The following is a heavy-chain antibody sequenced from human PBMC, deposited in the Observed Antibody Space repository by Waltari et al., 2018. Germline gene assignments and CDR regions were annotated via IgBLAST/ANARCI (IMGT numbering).Heavy chain of an antibody. Sequence: QVQLVQSGAEVKKSGASVKVSCKASGYTFTDFFIHWVRQAPGQGLEWMGRINPNSGETSYAQRCQGRVTMTGDTSITTAYMELTGLRADDTAIYYCARSGGGTTTFGVAEWGQGSLVTVSS. CDR3: ARSGGGTTTFGVAE. CDR1: GYTFTDFF. D-gene: IGHD3-3*01. V-gene: IGHV1-2*02. J-gene: IGHJ4*02. CDR2: INPNSGET.